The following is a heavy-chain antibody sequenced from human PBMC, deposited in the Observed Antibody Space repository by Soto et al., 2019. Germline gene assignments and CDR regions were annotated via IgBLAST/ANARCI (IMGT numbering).Heavy chain of an antibody. D-gene: IGHD5-18*01. J-gene: IGHJ4*02. CDR3: ARDGAPVETAMDY. Sequence: VQLQESGPGLVKPSETLSLTCTVSGGSISSGSYYWSWIRQPPGKGLEWIGYFYYSGSPTYNPSLESRVTISGDTSKNQISLKLSSVTAADTAVHYCARDGAPVETAMDYWGQGTLVTVSS. V-gene: IGHV4-61*01. CDR1: GGSISSGSYY. CDR2: FYYSGSP.